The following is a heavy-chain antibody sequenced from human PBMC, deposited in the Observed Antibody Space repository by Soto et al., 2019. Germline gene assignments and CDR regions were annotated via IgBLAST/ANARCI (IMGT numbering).Heavy chain of an antibody. CDR3: VKGSYSSGWYPIDY. J-gene: IGHJ4*02. CDR2: ASDNGGRT. V-gene: IGHV3-64D*06. Sequence: GGSLRLSCSASGFTFSDYAMHWVRQAPGKGLEHVSSASDNGGRTYYADSVKGRFTISRDKSKNTLYLQLSSLRAEDTAVYYCVKGSYSSGWYPIDYWGQGALVTVSS. D-gene: IGHD6-19*01. CDR1: GFTFSDYA.